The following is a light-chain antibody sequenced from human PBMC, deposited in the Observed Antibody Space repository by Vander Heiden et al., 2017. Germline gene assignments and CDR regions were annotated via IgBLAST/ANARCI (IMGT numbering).Light chain of an antibody. V-gene: IGKV2-28*01. CDR3: MQALQTPWT. J-gene: IGKJ2*02. Sequence: EIVMTQSPLSLPVTTGEPASISCRSSQSLLHSNGYNYLDWYLQKPGQSPQLLIYLGSNRASGVPDRFSGSGSGTDFTLKISRVEAEDVGVYYCMQALQTPWTFGQGTKLEIK. CDR1: QSLLHSNGYNY. CDR2: LGS.